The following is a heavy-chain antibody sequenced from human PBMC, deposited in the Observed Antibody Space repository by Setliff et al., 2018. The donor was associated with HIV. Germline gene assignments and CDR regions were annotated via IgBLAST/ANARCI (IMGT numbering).Heavy chain of an antibody. CDR2: INPNIGAT. V-gene: IGHV1-2*02. CDR3: ARDLVAVANTFYYYYMDV. D-gene: IGHD6-19*01. J-gene: IGHJ6*03. CDR1: GYTFTAYY. Sequence: ASVKVSCKTSGYTFTAYYMHWVRQAPGQGLEWMGWINPNIGATNYAQKFQGRVTMTRDTSISTASMELSRLRSDDTAVYYCARDLVAVANTFYYYYMDVWGKGTTVTVSS.